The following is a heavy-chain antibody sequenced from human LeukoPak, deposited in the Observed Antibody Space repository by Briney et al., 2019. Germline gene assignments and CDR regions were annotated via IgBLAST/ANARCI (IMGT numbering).Heavy chain of an antibody. CDR3: SLARSEYHYGMDV. CDR1: GDSVSSISVA. Sequence: SQTLSLTCAISGDSVSSISVAWNWIRQSPSRVLEWLGRTYYRSKWYYEYAVSVKSRINISPDTSKNQFSLQLTSVTPEDTAVYYCSLARSEYHYGMDVWGQGTTVTVSS. CDR2: TYYRSKWYY. V-gene: IGHV6-1*01. J-gene: IGHJ6*02.